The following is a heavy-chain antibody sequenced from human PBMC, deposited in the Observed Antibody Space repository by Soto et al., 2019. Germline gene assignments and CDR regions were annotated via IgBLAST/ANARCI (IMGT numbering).Heavy chain of an antibody. CDR1: GGTFSCYA. CDR3: ARAQYNILTGYRRDCYGMDV. J-gene: IGHJ6*02. Sequence: SSVKVACKASGGTFSCYAISWVRQAPGQGLEWMGGIIPIFGTANYAQKIQGRVTITADESTSTAYMELSSLRSEDTAVYSCARAQYNILTGYRRDCYGMDVWGQGTTVTVSS. V-gene: IGHV1-69*13. D-gene: IGHD3-9*01. CDR2: IIPIFGTA.